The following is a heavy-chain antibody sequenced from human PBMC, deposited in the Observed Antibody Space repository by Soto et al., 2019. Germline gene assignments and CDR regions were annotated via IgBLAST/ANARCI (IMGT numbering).Heavy chain of an antibody. Sequence: QVQLQESGPGLVKPSQTLSLTCTVSGGSISSGVYYWSWIRQPPGKGLEWIGYIYYSGSTYYNPSPKSLVTLSVDTSKNQFSLKLSSVTAADTAVYYCARERSGGPAAAIDYWGQGTLVTVSS. J-gene: IGHJ4*02. CDR1: GGSISSGVYY. CDR3: ARERSGGPAAAIDY. V-gene: IGHV4-30-4*01. CDR2: IYYSGST. D-gene: IGHD2-2*01.